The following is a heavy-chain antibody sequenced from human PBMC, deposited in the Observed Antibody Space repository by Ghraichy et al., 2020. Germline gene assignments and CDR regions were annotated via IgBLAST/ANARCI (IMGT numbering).Heavy chain of an antibody. CDR2: ISTSGTT. CDR1: GFTVRGSD. CDR3: TRPTGSFYFYSVDV. V-gene: IGHV3-66*04. J-gene: IGHJ6*02. Sequence: GGSLRLSCAASGFTVRGSDMSWVRQAPGKGLEWLSVISTSGTTQYAESVKGRVTISRDNSKNTVYLEMNSRRVEDTALYYCTRPTGSFYFYSVDVWGQGTTVTVSS. D-gene: IGHD2-15*01.